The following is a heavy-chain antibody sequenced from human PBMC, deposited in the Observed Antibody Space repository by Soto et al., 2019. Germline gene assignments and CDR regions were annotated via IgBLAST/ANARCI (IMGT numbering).Heavy chain of an antibody. D-gene: IGHD2-15*01. CDR3: AKVDPYESVANIDS. J-gene: IGHJ4*02. CDR1: GFPFSSYG. CDR2: ISYDGSNK. Sequence: QVQLVESGGGVVQPGRSLRLSCAASGFPFSSYGMHWVRQAPGKGLEWVAVISYDGSNKYYADSVKGRFTISRDNSKNTLYLQMNSLRAEATAVYYGAKVDPYESVANIDSWGQGTLVTVSS. V-gene: IGHV3-30*18.